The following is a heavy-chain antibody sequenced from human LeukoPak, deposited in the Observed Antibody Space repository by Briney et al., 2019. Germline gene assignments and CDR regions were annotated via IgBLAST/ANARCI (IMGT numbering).Heavy chain of an antibody. CDR2: IYSGGST. Sequence: GGSLRLSCVASGFTVSSNYMSWVRQAPGKGLEWVSVIYSGGSTYYADSVKGRFTISRDNSKNTLYLQMNSLRAEDTAVYYCASRYYYGSGSLHFDYWGQGTLVTVSS. D-gene: IGHD3-10*01. J-gene: IGHJ4*02. CDR3: ASRYYYGSGSLHFDY. V-gene: IGHV3-66*01. CDR1: GFTVSSNY.